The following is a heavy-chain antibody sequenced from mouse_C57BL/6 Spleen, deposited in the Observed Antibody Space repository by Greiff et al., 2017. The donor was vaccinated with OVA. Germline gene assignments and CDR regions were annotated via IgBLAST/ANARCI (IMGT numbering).Heavy chain of an antibody. V-gene: IGHV1-64*01. J-gene: IGHJ4*01. CDR1: GYTFTSYW. D-gene: IGHD3-2*02. Sequence: QVQLKQPGAELVKPGASVKLSCKASGYTFTSYWMHWVKQRPGQGLEWIGMIHPNSGSTNYNEKFKSKATLTVDKSSSTAYMQLSSLTSEDSAVYYGASLDSSGPSYAMDYWGQGTSVTVSA. CDR3: ASLDSSGPSYAMDY. CDR2: IHPNSGST.